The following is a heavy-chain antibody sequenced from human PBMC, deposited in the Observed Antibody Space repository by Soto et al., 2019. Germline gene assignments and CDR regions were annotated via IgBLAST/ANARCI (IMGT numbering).Heavy chain of an antibody. V-gene: IGHV4-59*01. CDR3: ARGSYYGSGSYYDY. Sequence: SETLSLTCTVSGGSISSYYWSWIRQPPGKGLEWIGYIYYSGSTNYNPSLKSRVTISVDTSKNPFSLKLSSVTAADTAVYYCARGSYYGSGSYYDYWGQGTLVTVSS. J-gene: IGHJ4*02. CDR2: IYYSGST. CDR1: GGSISSYY. D-gene: IGHD3-10*01.